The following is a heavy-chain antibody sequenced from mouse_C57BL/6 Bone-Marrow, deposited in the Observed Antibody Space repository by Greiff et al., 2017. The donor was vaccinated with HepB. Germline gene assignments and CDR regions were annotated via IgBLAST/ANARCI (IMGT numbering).Heavy chain of an antibody. D-gene: IGHD2-10*01. Sequence: EVKLQESGPELVKPGASVKISCKASGYSFTGYYMNWVKQSPEKSLEWIGEINPSTGGTTYNQKFKAKATLTVDKSSSTAYMQLKSLTSEDSAVYYCARGPYYVLLDYWGQGTTLTVSS. CDR2: INPSTGGT. V-gene: IGHV1-42*01. CDR1: GYSFTGYY. J-gene: IGHJ2*01. CDR3: ARGPYYVLLDY.